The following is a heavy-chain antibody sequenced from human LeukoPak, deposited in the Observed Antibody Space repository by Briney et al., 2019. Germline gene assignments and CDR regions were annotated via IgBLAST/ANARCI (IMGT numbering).Heavy chain of an antibody. CDR1: GFTFSSYE. Sequence: PGGSLRLSCAASGFTFSSYEMDWVRQAPGKGLEWVSSISSSSSYIYYADSVKGRFTISRDNAKNSLYLQMNSLRAEDTAVYYCAVQGLRYFSRYWGQGTLVTVSS. CDR2: ISSSSSYI. CDR3: AVQGLRYFSRY. D-gene: IGHD3-9*01. J-gene: IGHJ4*02. V-gene: IGHV3-21*01.